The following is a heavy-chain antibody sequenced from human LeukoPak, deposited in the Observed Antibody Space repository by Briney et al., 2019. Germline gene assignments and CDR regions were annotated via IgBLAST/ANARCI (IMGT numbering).Heavy chain of an antibody. J-gene: IGHJ3*02. CDR3: ARGDLGSSWYGDAFDI. V-gene: IGHV4-4*02. CDR1: GGSISSSNW. Sequence: SLTCAVSGGSISSSNWWSGGRPPPGKGREWIGEIYHSGSTNYNPSLKRRVTISVDKSKNQFSLKLSSVTAADTAVYYCARGDLGSSWYGDAFDIWGQGTMVTVSS. D-gene: IGHD6-13*01. CDR2: IYHSGST.